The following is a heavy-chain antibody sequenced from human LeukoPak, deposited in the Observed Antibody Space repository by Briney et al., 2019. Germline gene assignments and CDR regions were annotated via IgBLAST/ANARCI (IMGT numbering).Heavy chain of an antibody. D-gene: IGHD3-10*01. V-gene: IGHV1-46*01. CDR2: INPSGGST. J-gene: IGHJ4*02. CDR3: AGDYYGSGPFDY. CDR1: GYTFTSYY. Sequence: GASVKVSCKASGYTFTSYYMHWMRQAPGQGLEWMGIINPSGGSTSYAQKFQGRVTMTRDTSTSTVYMELSSLRSEDTAVYYCAGDYYGSGPFDYWGQGTLVTVSS.